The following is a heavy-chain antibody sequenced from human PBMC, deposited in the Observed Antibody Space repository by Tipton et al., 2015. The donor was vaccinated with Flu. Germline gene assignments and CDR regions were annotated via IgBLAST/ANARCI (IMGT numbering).Heavy chain of an antibody. J-gene: IGHJ5*02. CDR2: IYHSGST. CDR1: GYSISSGYY. V-gene: IGHV4-38-2*01. Sequence: TLSLTCAVSGYSISSGYYWGWIRQPPGKGLEWIGRIYHSGSTYYNPSLKSRVTISVDTSKNQFSLKLSSVTAADTAVYYCARRYCSGGSCVTGWFDPWGQGTLVTVSS. CDR3: ARRYCSGGSCVTGWFDP. D-gene: IGHD2-15*01.